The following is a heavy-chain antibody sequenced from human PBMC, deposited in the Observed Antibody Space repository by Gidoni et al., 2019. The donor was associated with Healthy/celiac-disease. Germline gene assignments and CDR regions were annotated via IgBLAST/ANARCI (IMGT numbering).Heavy chain of an antibody. Sequence: QVQLVQSGAEVKKPGASVKVSCKASGYTFTSSGISWVRQAPGQGLEWMGWISAYNGNTNYAQKLQGRVTMTTDTSTSTAYMELRSLRSDDTAVYYCARGHLQIQLWAPSRDAFDIWGQGTMVTVSS. CDR3: ARGHLQIQLWAPSRDAFDI. CDR1: GYTFTSSG. CDR2: ISAYNGNT. J-gene: IGHJ3*02. D-gene: IGHD5-18*01. V-gene: IGHV1-18*01.